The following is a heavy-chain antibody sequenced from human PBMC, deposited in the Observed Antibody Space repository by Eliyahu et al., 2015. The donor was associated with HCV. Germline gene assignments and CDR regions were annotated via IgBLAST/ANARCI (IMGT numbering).Heavy chain of an antibody. V-gene: IGHV3-21*01. CDR2: ISSSSSYI. D-gene: IGHD4-17*01. CDR1: GFTFSSYS. CDR3: ARENGDYERLDY. J-gene: IGHJ4*02. Sequence: ESGGGLVKPGGSLRLSCAASGFTFSSYSMNWVRQAPGKGLEWVSSISSSSSYIYYADSVKGRFTISRDNAKNSLYLQMNSLRAEDTAVYYCARENGDYERLDYWGQGTLVTVSS.